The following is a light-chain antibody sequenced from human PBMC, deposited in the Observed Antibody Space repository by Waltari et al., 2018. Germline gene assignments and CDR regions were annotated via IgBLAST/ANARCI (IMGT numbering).Light chain of an antibody. J-gene: IGKJ1*01. Sequence: IVLTQSPLFLAVSPGEPASLSCRSSQRLQDSNGHNYMYWYVQKPGQSPQLLLYLVSHRASGVPDRFSGVGSGTDFTLKVSRLEVEDVGIYYCMQARQFPPWTFGQGTKVEIK. CDR3: MQARQFPPWT. V-gene: IGKV2-28*01. CDR1: QRLQDSNGHNY. CDR2: LVS.